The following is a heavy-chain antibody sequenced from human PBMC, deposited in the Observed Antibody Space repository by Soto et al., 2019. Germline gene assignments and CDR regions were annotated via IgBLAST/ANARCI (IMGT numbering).Heavy chain of an antibody. J-gene: IGHJ4*02. CDR3: AKSGFRVWFGEYGYYFDY. V-gene: IGHV3-NL1*01. Sequence: GGSLRLSCAVSGFTFSDYSMNWVRQAPGRGLEWVSCIFDSGCGISYADSVKGRFTISRDNSKNTLYLQMNSLRAEDTAVYYCAKSGFRVWFGEYGYYFDYWGQGTLVTVSS. CDR1: GFTFSDYS. D-gene: IGHD3-10*01. CDR2: IFDSGCGI.